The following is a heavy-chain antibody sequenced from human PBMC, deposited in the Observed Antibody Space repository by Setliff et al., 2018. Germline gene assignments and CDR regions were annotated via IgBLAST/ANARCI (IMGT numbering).Heavy chain of an antibody. CDR2: INPNSAGT. CDR1: ATTFIAYY. CDR3: AGVDVLTASPF. V-gene: IGHV1-2*02. J-gene: IGHJ4*02. D-gene: IGHD3-9*01. Sequence: ASVKVSCKASATTFIAYYIHWVRQAPGQGLEWMGWINPNSAGTNYAQKFQGRVTMAWDASITTAYLNLSRLTSDDTASYYCAGVDVLTASPFWGLGTRVTVSS.